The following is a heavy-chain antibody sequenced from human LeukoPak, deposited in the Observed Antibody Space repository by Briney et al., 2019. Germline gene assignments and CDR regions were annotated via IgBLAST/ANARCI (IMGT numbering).Heavy chain of an antibody. Sequence: ASVKDSCRTSGYDFSTYGITWVRQAPGQGLEYMGWIRPSNGNRNYAQKVQDRVTLTTDTSTSTVYMELRSLRSDDTAVYYCARDSSSAAAMAAGGFDPWGQGTLVTVSS. CDR3: ARDSSSAAAMAAGGFDP. CDR2: IRPSNGNR. CDR1: GYDFSTYG. V-gene: IGHV1-18*01. J-gene: IGHJ5*02. D-gene: IGHD2-2*01.